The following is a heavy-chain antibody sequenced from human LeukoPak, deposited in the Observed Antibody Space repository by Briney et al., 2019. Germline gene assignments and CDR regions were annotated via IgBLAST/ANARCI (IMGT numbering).Heavy chain of an antibody. D-gene: IGHD3-22*01. Sequence: SETLSLTCNVLGGSIRSSNYHWGWIRQPPGKGLEWIGSIYYSGSTYCNPSLKGRGTMSVDTSNNQFSLKLTSATATDTAVYYCVRLFYYDSRGPPSWGQGTLVTVSS. CDR3: VRLFYYDSRGPPS. CDR1: GGSIRSSNYH. V-gene: IGHV4-39*01. J-gene: IGHJ5*02. CDR2: IYYSGST.